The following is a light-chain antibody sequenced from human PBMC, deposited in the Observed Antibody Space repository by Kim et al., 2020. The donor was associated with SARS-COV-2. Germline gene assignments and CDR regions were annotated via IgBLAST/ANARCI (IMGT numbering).Light chain of an antibody. CDR2: SAS. CDR1: QGISSY. V-gene: IGKV1-9*01. CDR3: LQVLSYPPT. J-gene: IGKJ4*01. Sequence: ASVGNKVTITFRSSQGISSYLAWYQQKPGMAPKLLISSASTLQSGVPTRFSGSGSGTDFTLTICSLQPEDLATYCCLQVLSYPPTFGGGTKVDIK.